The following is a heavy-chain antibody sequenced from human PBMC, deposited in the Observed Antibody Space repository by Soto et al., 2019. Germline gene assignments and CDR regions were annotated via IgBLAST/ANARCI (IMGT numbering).Heavy chain of an antibody. Sequence: SETLSLTCTVSGGSISSGGYYWSWIRQPPGKGLEWIGEIYHSGSTNYNPSLKSRVTISVDKSKNQFSLRLTSVTAADTAVYYCARVSGSYYYGMDVWGQGTTVTVSS. D-gene: IGHD1-26*01. V-gene: IGHV4-39*07. CDR1: GGSISSGGYY. CDR3: ARVSGSYYYGMDV. J-gene: IGHJ6*02. CDR2: IYHSGST.